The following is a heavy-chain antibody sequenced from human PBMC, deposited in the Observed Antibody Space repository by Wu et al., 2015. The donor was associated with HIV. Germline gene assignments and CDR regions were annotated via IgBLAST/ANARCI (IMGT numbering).Heavy chain of an antibody. CDR1: GAGFTSYA. V-gene: IGHV1-69*05. CDR3: ARNTDSVATSLYSLGV. J-gene: IGHJ6*02. Sequence: QAQLVQFGAEVKKPGSSVKVTCKASGAGFTSYAVSWVRQAPGQGLEWMGGINPLFGTTKHTQRFQDRVTFTTDESRLQSTWSXQTRESEDTAVYYCARNTDSVATSLYSLGVWGQG. CDR2: INPLFGTT. D-gene: IGHD5-12*01.